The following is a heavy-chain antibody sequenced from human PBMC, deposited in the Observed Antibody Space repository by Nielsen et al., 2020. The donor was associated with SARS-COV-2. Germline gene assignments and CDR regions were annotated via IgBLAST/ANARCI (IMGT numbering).Heavy chain of an antibody. V-gene: IGHV3-23*01. CDR2: ISGRGGNT. D-gene: IGHD5-18*01. J-gene: IGHJ4*02. Sequence: GESLKISCGASGFTISSSFMNWVRHAPGKGLEWVSAISGRGGNTFYADSVKGRFTISRDNSKSTLYLQMNSLSAEDTAIYYCAKSDGGYSYGYPDYWGQGTLVTVSS. CDR1: GFTISSSF. CDR3: AKSDGGYSYGYPDY.